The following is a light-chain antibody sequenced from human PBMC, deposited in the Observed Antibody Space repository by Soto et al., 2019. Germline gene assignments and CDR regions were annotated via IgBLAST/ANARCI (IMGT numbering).Light chain of an antibody. CDR3: QQYKKWPLIT. CDR2: GAS. V-gene: IGKV3-15*01. J-gene: IGKJ5*01. Sequence: EIVLTQSPATLSSSPGGRATLSCRASESVTSSLAWYQQKPGQAPRLLIYGASTRATGVPARFSGSGSGTDFTLTISSLQSEDFTVYYCQQYKKWPLITFGQGTRLEIK. CDR1: ESVTSS.